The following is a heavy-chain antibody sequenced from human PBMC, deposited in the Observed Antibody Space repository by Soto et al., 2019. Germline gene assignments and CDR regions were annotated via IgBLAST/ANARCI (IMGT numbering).Heavy chain of an antibody. CDR1: GFTFNTYS. Sequence: KTGGSLRLSCTASGFTFNTYSMNWVRQAPGRGLEWVSSISSSTTHILYADSVKGRFTISRDNGKNSLYLRMNSLRAEDTAVYYCARDLQMATIRGGDYWGQGTQVTVSS. CDR2: ISSSTTHI. D-gene: IGHD5-12*01. V-gene: IGHV3-21*06. CDR3: ARDLQMATIRGGDY. J-gene: IGHJ4*02.